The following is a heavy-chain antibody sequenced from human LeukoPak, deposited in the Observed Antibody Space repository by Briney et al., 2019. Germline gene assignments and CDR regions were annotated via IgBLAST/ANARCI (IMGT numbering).Heavy chain of an antibody. CDR1: GFTFSNYA. CDR3: ATKQWLVRGWFDP. D-gene: IGHD6-19*01. V-gene: IGHV3-23*01. CDR2: ISVSGGNA. J-gene: IGHJ5*02. Sequence: GGSLRLSCAASGFTFSNYAMSWVRQAPGKGLEWVSSISVSGGNAYYADSVKGRFTISRDNSKNTLYLQMNSLTGEDTAVYYCATKQWLVRGWFDPWGQGTLVTVSS.